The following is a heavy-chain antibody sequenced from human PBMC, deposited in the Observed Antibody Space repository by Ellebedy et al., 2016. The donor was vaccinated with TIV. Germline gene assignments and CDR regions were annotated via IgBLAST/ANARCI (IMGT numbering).Heavy chain of an antibody. J-gene: IGHJ6*02. V-gene: IGHV4-34*01. CDR3: ARVIGQQLVRYYYYYGMDV. CDR1: GGSFSGYY. D-gene: IGHD6-13*01. CDR2: INHSGST. Sequence: SETLSLTXAVYGGSFSGYYWSWIRQPPGKGLEWIGEINHSGSTNYNPSLKSRVTISVDTSKNQFSLKLSSVTAADTAVYYCARVIGQQLVRYYYYYGMDVWGQGTTVTVSS.